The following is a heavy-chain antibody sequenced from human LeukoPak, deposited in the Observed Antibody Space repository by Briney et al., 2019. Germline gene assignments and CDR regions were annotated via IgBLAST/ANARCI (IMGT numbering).Heavy chain of an antibody. CDR1: GGSFSGYY. CDR2: IYHSGST. CDR3: ARDYGDYGN. Sequence: PSETLSLTCAVYGGSFSGYYWSWIRQPPGKGLEWIGSIYHSGSTYYNPSLKSRVTISVDTSKNQFSLKLSSVTAADTAVYYCARDYGDYGNWGQGTLVTVSS. J-gene: IGHJ4*02. V-gene: IGHV4-34*01. D-gene: IGHD4-17*01.